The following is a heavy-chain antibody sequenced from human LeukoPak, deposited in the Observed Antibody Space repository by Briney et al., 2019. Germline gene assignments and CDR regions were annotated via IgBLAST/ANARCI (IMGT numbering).Heavy chain of an antibody. V-gene: IGHV4-30-4*08. CDR1: GGSISSGDYY. Sequence: SQTLSLTCSVSGGSISSGDYYWTWIRQPPGKGLEWIGYIYYSGSTYYNPSLKSRVTISVDTSKNQFSLKLSSVTAADTAVYYCARTYDGSGTPLDYWGQGTLVTVSS. CDR3: ARTYDGSGTPLDY. CDR2: IYYSGST. D-gene: IGHD3-22*01. J-gene: IGHJ4*02.